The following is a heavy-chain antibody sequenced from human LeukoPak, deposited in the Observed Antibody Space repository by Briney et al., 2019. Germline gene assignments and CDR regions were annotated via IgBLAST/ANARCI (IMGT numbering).Heavy chain of an antibody. V-gene: IGHV3-66*01. Sequence: GGSLRLSCAASGFTVSSNYMSWVRQAPGKGLEWVSVIYSGGRTYYADSVKGRFTISRDNSKNTLYLQMNSLRAEDTAVYYCAKDDYDFWSGYYPPLSDGMDVWGQGTTVTVSS. CDR3: AKDDYDFWSGYYPPLSDGMDV. D-gene: IGHD3-3*01. J-gene: IGHJ6*02. CDR1: GFTVSSNY. CDR2: IYSGGRT.